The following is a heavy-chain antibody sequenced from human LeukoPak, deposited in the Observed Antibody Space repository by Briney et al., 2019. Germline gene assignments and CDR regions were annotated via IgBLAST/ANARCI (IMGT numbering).Heavy chain of an antibody. CDR2: MNPTSGNT. CDR3: ARVCCTNGVYDY. Sequence: ASVQVSCKASGYTFTSYDINWVRQATGQGLEWMGWMNPTSGNTGYAQKFQGRVTMTRDMSTSTVYMELSSLRSEDTAVYYCARVCCTNGVYDYWGQGTLVTVSS. J-gene: IGHJ4*02. CDR1: GYTFTSYD. D-gene: IGHD2-8*01. V-gene: IGHV1-8*01.